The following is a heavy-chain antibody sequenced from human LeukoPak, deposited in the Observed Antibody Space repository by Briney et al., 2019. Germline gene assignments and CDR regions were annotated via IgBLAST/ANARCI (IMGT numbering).Heavy chain of an antibody. CDR2: IDPSDSYT. Sequence: GESLKISCKGSGYSFTSYWISWVRQMPGKGLEWMGRIDPSDSYTNYSPSFEGHVTISAGKSISTAYLQWSSLKASDIATYYCARHYGAAGDFDYWGQGTLVTVSS. J-gene: IGHJ4*02. D-gene: IGHD6-13*01. CDR1: GYSFTSYW. CDR3: ARHYGAAGDFDY. V-gene: IGHV5-10-1*01.